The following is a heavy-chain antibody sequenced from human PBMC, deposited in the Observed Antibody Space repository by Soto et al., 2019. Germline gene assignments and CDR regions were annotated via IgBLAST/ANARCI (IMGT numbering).Heavy chain of an antibody. CDR3: ARRADTNGWNRLGADKYYFDF. V-gene: IGHV1-8*01. J-gene: IGHJ4*02. CDR2: LNPNTGNS. CDR1: GYTFTSYD. Sequence: ASVKVSCKASGYTFTSYDSYGVRQATGRGLEWMGWLNPNTGNSGYAQKFQGRITVTSDTSINTVHMELSSLRSEDTAVYYCARRADTNGWNRLGADKYYFDFWGQGTLLTVSS. D-gene: IGHD3-16*01.